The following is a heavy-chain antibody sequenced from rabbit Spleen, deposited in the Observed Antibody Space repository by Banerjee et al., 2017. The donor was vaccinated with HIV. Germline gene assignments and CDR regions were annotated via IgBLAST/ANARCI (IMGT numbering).Heavy chain of an antibody. CDR2: IYGATGSSA. J-gene: IGHJ3*01. CDR1: GFSFSSGYD. D-gene: IGHD1-1*01. V-gene: IGHV1S45*01. Sequence: QEQLVESGGGLVQPEGSLTLTCKASGFSFSSGYDMSWVRQAPGKGLEWIGFIYGATGSSAWYANWAKGRFTISKTSSTTVTLQMTSLTVADTATYWCARAANNIGYCAGLWGQGTLVTVS. CDR3: ARAANNIGYCAGL.